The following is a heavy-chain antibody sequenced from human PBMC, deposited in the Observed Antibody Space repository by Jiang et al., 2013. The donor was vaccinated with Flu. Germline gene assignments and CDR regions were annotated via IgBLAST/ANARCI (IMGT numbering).Heavy chain of an antibody. CDR3: AAGGYLRYDGMDV. V-gene: IGHV4-38-2*01. CDR2: IYHSGST. J-gene: IGHJ6*04. Sequence: LLKPSETLSLTCAVSGYSISSGYYWGWIRQPPGKGLEWIGSIYHSGSTYYNPSLKSRVTISVDTSKNQFSLKLSSVTAADTAVYYCAAGGYLRYDGMDVWGKRDHGHRLL. D-gene: IGHD3-16*01. CDR1: GYSISSGYY.